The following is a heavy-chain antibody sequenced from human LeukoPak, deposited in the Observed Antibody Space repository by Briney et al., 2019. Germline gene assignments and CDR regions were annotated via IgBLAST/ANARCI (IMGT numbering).Heavy chain of an antibody. Sequence: GGSLRLSCAASGFTFSSYAMSWVRQAPGKGLEWVSAISGSGGSTYYADSVKGRFTISRDNSKNTLYLQMNSLRAEDTAVYYCAEAAYNWNEITDFDYWGQGTLVTVSS. CDR2: ISGSGGST. CDR1: GFTFSSYA. V-gene: IGHV3-23*01. D-gene: IGHD1-20*01. J-gene: IGHJ4*02. CDR3: AEAAYNWNEITDFDY.